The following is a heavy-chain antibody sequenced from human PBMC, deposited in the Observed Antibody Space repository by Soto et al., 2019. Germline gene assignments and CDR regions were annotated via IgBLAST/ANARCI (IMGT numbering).Heavy chain of an antibody. CDR2: IKHGGST. D-gene: IGHD6-6*01. Sequence: PSETLSLTCAVYGGSFTGYSWTWIRQPPGRGLEWIGEIKHGGSTNYNPSLKSRVTILVDTSKRQFSLNLNSVTAADTAVYYCARQRHILIEARASRPLDQWGQGTLVTVSS. J-gene: IGHJ4*02. CDR3: ARQRHILIEARASRPLDQ. CDR1: GGSFTGYS. V-gene: IGHV4-34*01.